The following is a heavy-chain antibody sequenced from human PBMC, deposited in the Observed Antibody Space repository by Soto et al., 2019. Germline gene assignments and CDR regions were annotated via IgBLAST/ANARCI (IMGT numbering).Heavy chain of an antibody. D-gene: IGHD2-15*01. J-gene: IGHJ6*02. CDR3: ARLDCSGGSCYSGVVYYGMDV. CDR2: IYPGDSDT. Sequence: EVQLVQSGAEVKKPGESLKISCKGSGYSFTSYWIGWVRQMPGKVLEWMGIIYPGDSDTRYSPSFQGQVTISADKSISTAYMTWSSLKASDTAMYYCARLDCSGGSCYSGVVYYGMDVWGQGTTVTVSS. V-gene: IGHV5-51*01. CDR1: GYSFTSYW.